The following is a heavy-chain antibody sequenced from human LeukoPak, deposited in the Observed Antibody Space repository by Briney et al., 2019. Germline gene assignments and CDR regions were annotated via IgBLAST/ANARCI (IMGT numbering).Heavy chain of an antibody. Sequence: PGGSLRLSCTVSGFTVSSNYMSWVRQAPGKGLEWVSVIYSGGSTYYADSVKGRFTISRDNSKNTLYLQMNSLRAEDTAVYYCARLVWSDYWGQGTLVTFSS. CDR3: ARLVWSDY. J-gene: IGHJ4*02. CDR1: GFTVSSNY. D-gene: IGHD3/OR15-3a*01. CDR2: IYSGGST. V-gene: IGHV3-66*04.